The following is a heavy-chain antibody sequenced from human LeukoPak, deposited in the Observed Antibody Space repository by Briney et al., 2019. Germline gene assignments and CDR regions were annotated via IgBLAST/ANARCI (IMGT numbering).Heavy chain of an antibody. D-gene: IGHD3-16*01. Sequence: GGSLRLSCAASGFTFSSYAMSWVRQAPGQGLEWVSAINGSGGSTYYADSVKGRFTISRDNSKNTLYLQMNSLRAEDTAVYYCAKARALIDYETYWGQGTLVTVSS. CDR1: GFTFSSYA. CDR2: INGSGGST. V-gene: IGHV3-23*01. CDR3: AKARALIDYETY. J-gene: IGHJ4*02.